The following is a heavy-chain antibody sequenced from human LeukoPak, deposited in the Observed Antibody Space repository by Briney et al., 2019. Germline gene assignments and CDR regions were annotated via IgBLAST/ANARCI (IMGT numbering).Heavy chain of an antibody. CDR2: ISYDGSNK. D-gene: IGHD3-10*01. J-gene: IGHJ3*02. CDR1: GFTFSSYA. Sequence: PGGSLRLSCAASGFTFSSYAMSWVRQAPGKGLEWVAVISYDGSNKYYADSVKGRFTISRDNSKNTLYLQMNSLRAEDTAVYYCAKRAYYYGSGSYYKDAFDIWGQGTMVTVSS. V-gene: IGHV3-30*18. CDR3: AKRAYYYGSGSYYKDAFDI.